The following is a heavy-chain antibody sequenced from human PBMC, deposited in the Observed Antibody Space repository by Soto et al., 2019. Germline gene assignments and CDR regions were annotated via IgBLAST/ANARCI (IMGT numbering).Heavy chain of an antibody. CDR1: GFTFSSYG. CDR3: AKVRLLYYDILNGMDY. Sequence: QVQLVESGGGVVQPGRSLRLSCAASGFTFSSYGMHWVRQAPGKGLEWVAVISYDGSNKYYADSVKGRFTISRDNSKNTLYLQMNSLRAEDTAVYYCAKVRLLYYDILNGMDYWGQGTLVTVSS. D-gene: IGHD3-9*01. J-gene: IGHJ4*02. CDR2: ISYDGSNK. V-gene: IGHV3-30*18.